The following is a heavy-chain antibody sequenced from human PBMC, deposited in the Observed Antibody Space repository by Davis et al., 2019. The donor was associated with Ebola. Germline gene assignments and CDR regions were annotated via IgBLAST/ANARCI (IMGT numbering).Heavy chain of an antibody. CDR1: GVTFSNYW. J-gene: IGHJ4*02. Sequence: GESLKISCVASGVTFSNYWMSWVRKAPGKGLEWVANINQDGTDRQYVDSMGGRFTISRDNSGNMIYLQMNSLRVEDTAVYYCTRDHFEGSLDYWGQGTLVTVSP. V-gene: IGHV3-7*01. CDR2: INQDGTDR. CDR3: TRDHFEGSLDY. D-gene: IGHD3-9*01.